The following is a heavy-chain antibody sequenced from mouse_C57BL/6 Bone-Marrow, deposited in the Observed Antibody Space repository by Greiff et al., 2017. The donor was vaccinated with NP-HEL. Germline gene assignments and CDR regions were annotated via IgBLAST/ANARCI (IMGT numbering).Heavy chain of an antibody. Sequence: EVQLQQSGAELVRPGASVKLSCTASGFNIKDDYMHWVKQRPEQGLEWIGWIDPENGDTEYASKFQGKATITADTSSNTAYLQLSSLTSEDTAVYYCTTGTTVVAEDFDYWGQGTTLTVSS. CDR3: TTGTTVVAEDFDY. CDR2: IDPENGDT. D-gene: IGHD1-1*01. CDR1: GFNIKDDY. V-gene: IGHV14-4*01. J-gene: IGHJ2*01.